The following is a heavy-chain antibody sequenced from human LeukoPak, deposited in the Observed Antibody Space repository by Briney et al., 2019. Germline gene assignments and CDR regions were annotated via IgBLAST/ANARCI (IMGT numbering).Heavy chain of an antibody. CDR1: GFTFSSYA. CDR3: AKGETVTPDYYYYMDV. Sequence: GGSLRLSCAASGFTFSSYAMSWVRQAPGKGLGWVSAISGSGGSTYYADSVKGRFTISRDNSKNTLYLQMNSLRAEDTAVYYCAKGETVTPDYYYYMDVWGKGTTVTVSS. J-gene: IGHJ6*03. V-gene: IGHV3-23*01. CDR2: ISGSGGST. D-gene: IGHD4-11*01.